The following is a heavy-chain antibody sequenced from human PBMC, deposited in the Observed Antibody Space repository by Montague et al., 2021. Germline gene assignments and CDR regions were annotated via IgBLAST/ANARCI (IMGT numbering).Heavy chain of an antibody. CDR1: GYDFRRYD. CDR2: ISSTGGAT. D-gene: IGHD3-22*01. Sequence: SLRLSCAVSGYDFRRYDMYWVRQAPGKGLESVPGISSTGGATYYADSVKGRFTISRDNSKDTLSLQMNSLRVEDTAIYYCVKSAVVVTFYSWIDTWGQGTLVTVSS. V-gene: IGHV3-23*01. CDR3: VKSAVVVTFYSWIDT. J-gene: IGHJ5*02.